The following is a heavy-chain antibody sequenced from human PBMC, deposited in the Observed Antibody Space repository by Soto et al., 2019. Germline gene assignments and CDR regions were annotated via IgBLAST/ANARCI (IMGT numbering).Heavy chain of an antibody. V-gene: IGHV4-39*01. CDR1: GGSISSSSYY. CDR3: ARLRLGELSRNWFDP. D-gene: IGHD3-16*02. J-gene: IGHJ5*02. CDR2: IYYSGST. Sequence: QLQLQESGPGLVKPSETLSLTCTVSGGSISSSSYYWGWIRQPPGKGLEWIGSIYYSGSTYYNPSLTSRVTISVDTSKNQFALKLSSVTAADTAVYYCARLRLGELSRNWFDPWGQGTLVTVSS.